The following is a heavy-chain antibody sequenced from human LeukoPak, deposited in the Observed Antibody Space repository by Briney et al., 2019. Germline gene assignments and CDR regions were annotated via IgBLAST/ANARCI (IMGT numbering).Heavy chain of an antibody. CDR2: INPSGGST. Sequence: ASVKVSCKASGYTFTSYYMHWVRQAPGQGLEWMGIINPSGGSTSYAQKFQGRVTMTRDTSTSTVYMELSSLRSEDTAVYYCARGIKSTAARPRNFDYWGQGTLVTVSS. J-gene: IGHJ4*02. CDR1: GYTFTSYY. V-gene: IGHV1-46*01. D-gene: IGHD6-6*01. CDR3: ARGIKSTAARPRNFDY.